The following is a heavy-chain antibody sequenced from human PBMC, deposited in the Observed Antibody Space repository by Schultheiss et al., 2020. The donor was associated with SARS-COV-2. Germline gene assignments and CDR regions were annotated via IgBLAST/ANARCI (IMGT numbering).Heavy chain of an antibody. D-gene: IGHD2-2*01. Sequence: SETLSLTCTVSGGSISSSSYYWGWIRQPPGKGLEWIGEIYHSGSTNYNPSLKSRVTISVDTSKNQFSLRLTSVTAADTAVFYCARGPEAPYQLLSRRPRLRRSFDYWGQGTLVTVSS. J-gene: IGHJ4*02. CDR2: IYHSGST. CDR1: GGSISSSSYY. V-gene: IGHV4-39*07. CDR3: ARGPEAPYQLLSRRPRLRRSFDY.